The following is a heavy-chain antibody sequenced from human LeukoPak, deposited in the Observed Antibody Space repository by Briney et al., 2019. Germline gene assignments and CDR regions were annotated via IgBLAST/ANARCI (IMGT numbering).Heavy chain of an antibody. CDR3: ARGHNSAFDI. D-gene: IGHD1-1*01. J-gene: IGHJ3*02. CDR2: TFCTSKCYN. CDR1: GDSLFSNGVA. V-gene: IGHV6-1*01. Sequence: SQTLSLTCAISGDSLFSNGVAWNWIRQSPWRGLEWLGRTFCTSKCYNEYAVYVRSRVTINPDTSKNQFSLQLSSLTPEDSAIYYCARGHNSAFDIWGQGTMVTVSS.